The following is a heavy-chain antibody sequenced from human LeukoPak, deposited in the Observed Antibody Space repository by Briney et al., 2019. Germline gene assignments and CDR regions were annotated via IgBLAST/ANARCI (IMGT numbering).Heavy chain of an antibody. J-gene: IGHJ4*02. D-gene: IGHD3-10*01. CDR3: EKDHPVGDSGSYGFDY. Sequence: GTSLRLSCAASGFTFSSYGMHWVRQAPGKGLEWVAVISYDVSNEYYADSVKGRFTISRDNSKKMLFLQMDNLGPGDTAVYYCEKDHPVGDSGSYGFDYWGQGTLVTVSS. CDR2: ISYDVSNE. V-gene: IGHV3-30*18. CDR1: GFTFSSYG.